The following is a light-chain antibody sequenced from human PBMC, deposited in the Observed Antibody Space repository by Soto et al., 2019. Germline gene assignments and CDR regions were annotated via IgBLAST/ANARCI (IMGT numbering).Light chain of an antibody. J-gene: IGLJ3*02. V-gene: IGLV2-14*03. CDR1: SSDVGVFNY. CDR2: EVT. CDR3: ISYATSSTWV. Sequence: QSALTQPASVSGSPGQSITISCTGTSSDVGVFNYVSWYQQHPGRVPKLLIYEVTHRTSGVSDRFSGSKSGNTASLTIYRLRPEDESTYFCISYATSSTWVFGGGTKLTVL.